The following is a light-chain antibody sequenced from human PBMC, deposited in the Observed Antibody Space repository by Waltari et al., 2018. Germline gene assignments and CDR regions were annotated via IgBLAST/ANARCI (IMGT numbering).Light chain of an antibody. V-gene: IGKV4-1*01. CDR1: QSVLYSSNNKNY. CDR3: QQYYSTPPYT. J-gene: IGKJ2*01. Sequence: DIVMTQSPDSLAVSLGERATINCKSSQSVLYSSNNKNYLAWYQQKPGQPPKVLIYRASFRESGVPDRFSGSGSETDFTLTISSLQAEDVAVYYCQQYYSTPPYTFGQGTKLEIK. CDR2: RAS.